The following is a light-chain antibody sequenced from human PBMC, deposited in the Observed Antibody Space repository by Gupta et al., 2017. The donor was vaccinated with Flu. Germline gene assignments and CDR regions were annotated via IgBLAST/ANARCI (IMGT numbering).Light chain of an antibody. CDR1: SSDVGSSNL. CDR3: CSYAGSSTLV. Sequence: QSALTEPASVSGSPGQSITISCPGTSSDVGSSNLVSWYQQHPGKAPKLMIYEGSKRPSRVSNRFSGSKSGNTASLTISGLQAEDEADYYCCSYAGSSTLVFGGGTKLTVL. CDR2: EGS. V-gene: IGLV2-23*01. J-gene: IGLJ3*02.